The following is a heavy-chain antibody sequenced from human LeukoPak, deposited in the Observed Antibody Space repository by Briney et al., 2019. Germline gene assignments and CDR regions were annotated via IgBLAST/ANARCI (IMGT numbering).Heavy chain of an antibody. J-gene: IGHJ4*02. CDR3: AKDQHYYYDSSGYYTPDY. V-gene: IGHV3-30*18. Sequence: GGSLTLSRAASGFTFSSYGMHWVRQAPGKGLEWVAVISYDGSNKYYADSVKGRFTISRDNSKNTLYLQMNSLRAEDTAVYYCAKDQHYYYDSSGYYTPDYWGQGTLVTVSS. CDR1: GFTFSSYG. D-gene: IGHD3-22*01. CDR2: ISYDGSNK.